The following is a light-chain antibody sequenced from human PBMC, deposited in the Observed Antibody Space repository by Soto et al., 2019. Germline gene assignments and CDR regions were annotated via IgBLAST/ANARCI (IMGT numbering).Light chain of an antibody. CDR3: QQYYTYST. CDR2: DAS. J-gene: IGKJ5*01. CDR1: QNIRNL. Sequence: DIQLTQSPSTLSAAVGDSVTITCRASQNIRNLLAWYQQKPGKAPKPLIFDASTLKTGVPSRFGGSGSGAEFNFTITGLQPDEFATYFCQQYYTYSTFGQGTRRESK. V-gene: IGKV1-5*01.